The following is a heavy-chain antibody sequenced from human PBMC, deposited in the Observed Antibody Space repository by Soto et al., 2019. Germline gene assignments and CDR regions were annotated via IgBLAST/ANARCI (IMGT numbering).Heavy chain of an antibody. CDR3: ARQIYDSDTGPNFQYYFDS. J-gene: IGHJ4*02. Sequence: GESLKISCKGSGYSFAGYWITWVRQKPGKGLEWMGRIDPSDSQTYYSPSFRGHVTISATKSITTVFLQWSSLMASDTAMYYCARQIYDSDTGPNFQYYFDSWGQGTLVTVSS. V-gene: IGHV5-10-1*01. CDR2: IDPSDSQT. CDR1: GYSFAGYW. D-gene: IGHD3-22*01.